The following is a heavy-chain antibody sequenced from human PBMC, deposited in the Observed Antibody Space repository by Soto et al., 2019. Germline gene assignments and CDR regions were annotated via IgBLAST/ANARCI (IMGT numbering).Heavy chain of an antibody. CDR2: ISYDGSNK. J-gene: IGHJ4*02. CDR1: GFTFSSHG. D-gene: IGHD3-22*01. Sequence: GGSLRLSCAASGFTFSSHGMHWVRQAPGKGLEWVAVISYDGSNKYYADSVKGRFTISRDNSKNTLYLQMNSLRAEDTAVYYWAKAAALLWLSLDYWGQGTLVTVSA. CDR3: AKAAALLWLSLDY. V-gene: IGHV3-30*18.